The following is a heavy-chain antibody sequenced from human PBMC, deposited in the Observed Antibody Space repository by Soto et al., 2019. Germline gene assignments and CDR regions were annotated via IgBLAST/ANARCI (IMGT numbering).Heavy chain of an antibody. CDR3: ARDFRGLGLRRSFDY. D-gene: IGHD3-10*01. CDR2: IHYTGIT. CDR1: GVSVTSGSYY. Sequence: PSETLSLTCSVSGVSVTSGSYYWTWIRQPPGKGLEWIGYIHYTGITTYNPSLNSRVSMSIDTSKRLFSLNMNSVTAADTAVYYCARDFRGLGLRRSFDYWGPGPPVTV. V-gene: IGHV4-61*03. J-gene: IGHJ4*02.